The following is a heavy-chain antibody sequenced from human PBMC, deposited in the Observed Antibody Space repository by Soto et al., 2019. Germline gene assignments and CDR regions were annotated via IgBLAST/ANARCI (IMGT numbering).Heavy chain of an antibody. V-gene: IGHV1-3*01. D-gene: IGHD3-10*01. J-gene: IGHJ3*02. CDR1: GYTFTSYA. CDR3: ARDQIVGRYYGSGSYYKHAFDI. CDR2: INAGNGNT. Sequence: ASVKVSCKASGYTFTSYAMHWVRQAPGQRLERMGWINAGNGNTKFSQKFQGRVTITRDTSASTAYMELSSLRSEDTAVYYCARDQIVGRYYGSGSYYKHAFDIWGQGTMVTVSS.